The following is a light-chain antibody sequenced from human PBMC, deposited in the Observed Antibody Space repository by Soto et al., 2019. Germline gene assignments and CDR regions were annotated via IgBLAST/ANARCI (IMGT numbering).Light chain of an antibody. J-gene: IGKJ4*01. CDR2: AAS. V-gene: IGKV1-39*01. CDR3: QQFSSYPLT. CDR1: QSISSY. Sequence: DIQMTQSPSSLSASVGDRVTITCRASQSISSYLNWYQLKPGKPPRLLIYAASSLQSGVPSRFSGGGSGTDFTLTISRLEPEDFAVYYCQQFSSYPLTFGGGTKVDIK.